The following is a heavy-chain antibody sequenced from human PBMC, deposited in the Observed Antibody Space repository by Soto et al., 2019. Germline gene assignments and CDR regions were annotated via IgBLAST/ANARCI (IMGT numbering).Heavy chain of an antibody. J-gene: IGHJ4*02. Sequence: QVQLVESGGGVVQPGRSLRLSCAASGFTFSTYAMHWVRQAPGKGLEWVAVISYDGNNKYYADSVKGRCTISRDNSKNTLYVQMSSLRADDTAVYYCARVPRDSSTRSFDYWGQGTLVTVSS. D-gene: IGHD6-13*01. CDR3: ARVPRDSSTRSFDY. CDR1: GFTFSTYA. V-gene: IGHV3-30-3*01. CDR2: ISYDGNNK.